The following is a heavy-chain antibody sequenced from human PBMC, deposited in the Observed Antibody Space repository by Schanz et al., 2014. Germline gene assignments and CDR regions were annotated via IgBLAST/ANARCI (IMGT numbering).Heavy chain of an antibody. CDR1: GFTFSGYS. CDR3: VRDSFFAFDY. D-gene: IGHD3-3*01. J-gene: IGHJ4*03. V-gene: IGHV3-48*01. Sequence: VQLVESGGGLVQPGGSLRLSCAASGFTFSGYSMNWVRQAAGKGLGWISYITGTGTVMYADSGTGRFTISRDNTKNSLYLQMNSLRAEDAAVYYCVRDSFFAFDYWGQGTMVNVSS. CDR2: ITGTGTV.